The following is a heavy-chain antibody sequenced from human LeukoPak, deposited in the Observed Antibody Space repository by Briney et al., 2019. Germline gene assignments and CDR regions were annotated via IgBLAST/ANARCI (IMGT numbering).Heavy chain of an antibody. CDR2: ISAYNGNT. CDR3: ARVGHSSSWYVGDYYYYGMDV. D-gene: IGHD6-13*01. J-gene: IGHJ6*02. V-gene: IGHV1-18*01. CDR1: GYTFTSYG. Sequence: GASVKVSCKASGYTFTSYGISWVRQAPGQGLEWMGWISAYNGNTNYAQKLQGRVTMTTDTSTSTAYMELRSLRSDDTAVCYCARVGHSSSWYVGDYYYYGMDVWGQGTTVTVSS.